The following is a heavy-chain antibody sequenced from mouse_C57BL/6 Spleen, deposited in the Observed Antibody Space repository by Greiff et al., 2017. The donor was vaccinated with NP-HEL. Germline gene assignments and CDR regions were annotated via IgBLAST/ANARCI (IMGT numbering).Heavy chain of an antibody. CDR2: IYPGSGNT. Sequence: VHLQQSGAELVRPGASVKLSCKASGYTFTDYYINWVKQRPGQGLEWIARIYPGSGNTYYNEKFKGKATLTAEKSSSTAYMQLSSLTSEDSAVYFCARYHLYYAMDYWGQGTSVTVSS. CDR1: GYTFTDYY. V-gene: IGHV1-76*01. CDR3: ARYHLYYAMDY. J-gene: IGHJ4*01. D-gene: IGHD5-1*01.